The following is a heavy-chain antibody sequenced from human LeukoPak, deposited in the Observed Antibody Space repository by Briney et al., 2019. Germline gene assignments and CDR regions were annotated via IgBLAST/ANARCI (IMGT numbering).Heavy chain of an antibody. Sequence: ASVKVSCKASGGTFSSYAISWVRQAPGQGLEWMGGIIPIFGTANYAQKFQGRVTITADESTSTAYMGLSSLRSEDTAVYYCARVLWYGGNYYYFDYWGQGTLVTVSS. D-gene: IGHD4-23*01. CDR3: ARVLWYGGNYYYFDY. J-gene: IGHJ4*02. CDR2: IIPIFGTA. CDR1: GGTFSSYA. V-gene: IGHV1-69*01.